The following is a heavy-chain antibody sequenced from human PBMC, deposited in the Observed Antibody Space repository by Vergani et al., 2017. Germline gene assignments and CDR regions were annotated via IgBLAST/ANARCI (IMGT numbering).Heavy chain of an antibody. CDR2: INPSGGST. V-gene: IGHV1-46*01. Sequence: QVQLVQSGAEVKKPGASVKVSCKASGYTFTSYYMHWVRQAPGQGLEWMGIINPSGGSTSYAQKFQGRVTMTRDTSTSTVYMELSSLRSEDTAVYYCARDQGYYDSSGYWKYWGQGTLVTVSS. D-gene: IGHD3-22*01. CDR1: GYTFTSYY. CDR3: ARDQGYYDSSGYWKY. J-gene: IGHJ4*02.